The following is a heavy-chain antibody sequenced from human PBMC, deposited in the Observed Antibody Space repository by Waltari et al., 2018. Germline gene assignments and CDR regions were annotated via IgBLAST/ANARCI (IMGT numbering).Heavy chain of an antibody. J-gene: IGHJ4*02. Sequence: EVQLLESGGGLVQPGGSLRLSCIASGFIFGSYAMTWVRQAPGKVLEWVAVVSAKSDYTSYADSAKGRFTVSRDNSKNTLFLQMNSLRVEDTALYYCARYISRGRELISWGQGTLVTVSS. CDR1: GFIFGSYA. V-gene: IGHV3-23*01. D-gene: IGHD1-7*01. CDR3: ARYISRGRELIS. CDR2: VSAKSDYT.